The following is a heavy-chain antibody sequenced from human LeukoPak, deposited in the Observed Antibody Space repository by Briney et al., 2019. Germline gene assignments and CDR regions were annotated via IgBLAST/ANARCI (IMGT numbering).Heavy chain of an antibody. D-gene: IGHD4-17*01. V-gene: IGHV3-30-3*01. CDR1: GFTFSSYA. CDR2: ISYDGSNK. J-gene: IGHJ2*01. CDR3: AKDRATVTTWYFDL. Sequence: GRSLRLSCAASGFTFSSYAMHWVRQAPGKGLEWVAVISYDGSNKYYADSVKGRFTISRDNSKNTLYLQMNSLRTEDTAVYYCAKDRATVTTWYFDLWGRGTLVTVSS.